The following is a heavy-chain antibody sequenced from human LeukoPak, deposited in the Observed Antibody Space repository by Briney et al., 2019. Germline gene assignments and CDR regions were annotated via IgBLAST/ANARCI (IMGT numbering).Heavy chain of an antibody. CDR1: GGSISSGGYY. CDR2: IYHSGST. D-gene: IGHD6-19*01. Sequence: PSQTLSLTCTVSGGSISSGGYYWSWIRQPPGKGLEWIGYIYHSGSTYYNPSLKSRVTISVDRSKNQFSLKLSSVTAADTAVYYCARNPSGLVLDYWGQGTLVTVSS. V-gene: IGHV4-30-2*01. CDR3: ARNPSGLVLDY. J-gene: IGHJ4*02.